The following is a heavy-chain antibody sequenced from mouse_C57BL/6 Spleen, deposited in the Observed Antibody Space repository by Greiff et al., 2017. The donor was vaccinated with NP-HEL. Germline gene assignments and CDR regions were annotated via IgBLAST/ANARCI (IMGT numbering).Heavy chain of an antibody. CDR3: ARLRWDELGFDY. CDR2: INPNNGGT. Sequence: EVQLQQSGPELVKPGASVKIPCKASGYTFTDYNMDWVKQSHGKSLEWIGDINPNNGGTIYNQKFKGKATLTVDKSSSTAYMELRSLTSEDTAVYYCARLRWDELGFDYWGQGTTLTVSS. J-gene: IGHJ2*01. V-gene: IGHV1-18*01. CDR1: GYTFTDYN. D-gene: IGHD4-1*01.